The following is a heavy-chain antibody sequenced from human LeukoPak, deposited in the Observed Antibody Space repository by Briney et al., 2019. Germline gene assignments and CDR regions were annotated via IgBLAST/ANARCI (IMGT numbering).Heavy chain of an antibody. D-gene: IGHD6-6*01. V-gene: IGHV1-8*01. CDR2: MNPNSGNT. CDR3: ASYSSSSLYYYYGMDV. Sequence: SVKVSCKASGYTFTSYDINWVRQATGQGLEWMGWMNPNSGNTGYAQKFQGRVTMTRNTSISTAYMELSSLRSEDTAVYYCASYSSSSLYYYYGMDVWGQGTTVTVSS. J-gene: IGHJ6*02. CDR1: GYTFTSYD.